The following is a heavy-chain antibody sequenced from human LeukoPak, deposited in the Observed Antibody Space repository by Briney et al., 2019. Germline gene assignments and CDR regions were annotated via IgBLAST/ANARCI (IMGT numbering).Heavy chain of an antibody. J-gene: IGHJ4*02. CDR3: ARDLSGSLYFDY. V-gene: IGHV4-4*07. D-gene: IGHD3-10*01. Sequence: KPSETLSLTCTVSGASISSCYYNWIRQTAGRGLEWIGRLYISGSTDYNPSLKSRVTISVDTSNNQFSLNLNSVTAADTAVYFCARDLSGSLYFDYWGQGVLVTVSS. CDR1: GASISSCY. CDR2: LYISGST.